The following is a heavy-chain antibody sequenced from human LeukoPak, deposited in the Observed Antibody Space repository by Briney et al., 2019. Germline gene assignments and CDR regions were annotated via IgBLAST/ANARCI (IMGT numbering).Heavy chain of an antibody. Sequence: GGSLRLSCAASGFTFSSYSMNWVRQAPGKGLEWVSAISGSGGSTYYADSVKGRFTISRDNSKNTLYLQMNSLRAEDTAVYYCANIWFGESNFDYWGQGTLVTVSS. V-gene: IGHV3-23*01. CDR1: GFTFSSYS. J-gene: IGHJ4*02. D-gene: IGHD3-10*01. CDR2: ISGSGGST. CDR3: ANIWFGESNFDY.